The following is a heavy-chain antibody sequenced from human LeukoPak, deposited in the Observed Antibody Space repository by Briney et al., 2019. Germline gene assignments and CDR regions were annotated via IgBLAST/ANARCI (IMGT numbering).Heavy chain of an antibody. D-gene: IGHD2-2*02. CDR2: INPKSGGT. V-gene: IGHV1-2*02. CDR3: ARAVGIVGYCTTTSCYSFDY. J-gene: IGHJ4*02. CDR1: GYTFSAYD. Sequence: ASVKVSCKASGYTFSAYDLHWVRQAPGQGLEWMGWINPKSGGTNYAQKFQGRVTMTRDTSINTAYMELRRLRSDDTAVYYCARAVGIVGYCTTTSCYSFDYWGQGTLVTVSS.